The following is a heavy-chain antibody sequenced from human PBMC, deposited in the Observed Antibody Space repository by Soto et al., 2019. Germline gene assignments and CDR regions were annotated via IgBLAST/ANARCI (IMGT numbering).Heavy chain of an antibody. CDR3: ATDVIVIVLAATSDGGRFGP. V-gene: IGHV1-69*13. Sequence: GASVKVSCKASGGTFSNYSISWVRQAPGQGLEWMGGIIPIFGTSNYAQKFQGRVTLTADESTNTAYVEMSPLRCEDTALYYCATDVIVIVLAATSDGGRFGPCGQGTLVTVSS. CDR1: GGTFSNYS. D-gene: IGHD2-15*01. J-gene: IGHJ5*02. CDR2: IIPIFGTS.